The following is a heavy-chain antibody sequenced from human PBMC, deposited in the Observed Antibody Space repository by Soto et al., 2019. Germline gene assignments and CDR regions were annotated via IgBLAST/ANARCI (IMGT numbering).Heavy chain of an antibody. V-gene: IGHV2-5*01. Sequence: QITLKESGPTLVKPTQTLTLTCTFSGFSLNTHEVGVGWIRQPPGKALEWVAFISWNDERRYSPSLKSRLTSNKDTSKNLVVLTMTNVVPADTGTYFCAHRPPRYSTAWLAFDFWGQGTMVAVSS. CDR1: GFSLNTHEVG. D-gene: IGHD1-1*01. CDR2: ISWNDER. J-gene: IGHJ3*01. CDR3: AHRPPRYSTAWLAFDF.